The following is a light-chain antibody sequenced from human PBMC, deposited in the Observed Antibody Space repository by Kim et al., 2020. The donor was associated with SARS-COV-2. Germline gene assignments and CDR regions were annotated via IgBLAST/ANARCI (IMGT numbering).Light chain of an antibody. Sequence: QSTTLSCTGTASDIGFYSYVSWYQQRPGKAPKLIIYDVIKWPSGVSDRFSGSKSGNTASLTISGLQAEDEADYYCSSNTRGSTPYVFGTGTKVTVL. CDR1: ASDIGFYSY. J-gene: IGLJ1*01. V-gene: IGLV2-14*03. CDR2: DVI. CDR3: SSNTRGSTPYV.